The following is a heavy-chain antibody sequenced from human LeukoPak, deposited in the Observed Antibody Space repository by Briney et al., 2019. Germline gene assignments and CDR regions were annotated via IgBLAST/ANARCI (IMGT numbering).Heavy chain of an antibody. Sequence: PGGSLRLSCAASGFTFDDYAMHWVRQAPGKGLEWVSGISWNSGNIDYADSVKGRFTISRDNAKNSLYLQMNSLRAEDTAVYYCARGYGDYPDHPYYYYMDVWGKGTTVTVSS. CDR2: ISWNSGNI. CDR1: GFTFDDYA. D-gene: IGHD4-17*01. V-gene: IGHV3-9*01. CDR3: ARGYGDYPDHPYYYYMDV. J-gene: IGHJ6*03.